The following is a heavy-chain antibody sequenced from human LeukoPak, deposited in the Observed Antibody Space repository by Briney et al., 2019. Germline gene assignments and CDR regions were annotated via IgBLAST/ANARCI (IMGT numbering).Heavy chain of an antibody. J-gene: IGHJ4*02. Sequence: ASMKVSCKASGYTFTDYHLHWVRQAPGQGLQWMAWINPKSGGTSRSRQFQGRITSTSDTSIDTAYLHLSRLTSDDTAVYFCARRKSGTNPGAFDSWGQGTLVTVSS. CDR3: ARRKSGTNPGAFDS. V-gene: IGHV1-2*07. CDR2: INPKSGGT. D-gene: IGHD3-10*01. CDR1: GYTFTDYH.